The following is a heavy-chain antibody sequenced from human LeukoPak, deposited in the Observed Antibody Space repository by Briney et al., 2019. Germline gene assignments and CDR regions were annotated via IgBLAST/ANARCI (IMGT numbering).Heavy chain of an antibody. V-gene: IGHV3-7*03. CDR1: GFTFSSYW. D-gene: IGHD4-23*01. Sequence: GGSLRLSCAASGFTFSSYWMSWVRQAPGKGLEWVANIKQDGSEKYYVDSVKGRFTISRDNAKNSLYLQMNSLRAEDTALYYCAKTPDGLRWSAEYFQHWGQGTLVTVSS. CDR3: AKTPDGLRWSAEYFQH. J-gene: IGHJ1*01. CDR2: IKQDGSEK.